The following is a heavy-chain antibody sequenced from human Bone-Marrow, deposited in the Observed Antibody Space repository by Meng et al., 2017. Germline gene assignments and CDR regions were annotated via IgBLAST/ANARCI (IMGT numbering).Heavy chain of an antibody. CDR2: INPNSGGT. CDR1: GYTFTGYY. CDR3: ARTTMVRGVHYFDY. Sequence: ASVKVSCKASGYTFTGYYMHWVRQAPGQGLEWMGRINPNSGGTNYAQELQGRVTLTTDTSTSTAYMELRSLRSDDTAVYYCARTTMVRGVHYFDYWGQGTLVTVSS. D-gene: IGHD3-10*01. V-gene: IGHV1-2*06. J-gene: IGHJ4*02.